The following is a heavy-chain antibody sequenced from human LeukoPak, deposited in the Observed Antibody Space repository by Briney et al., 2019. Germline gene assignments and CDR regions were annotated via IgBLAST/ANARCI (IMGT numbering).Heavy chain of an antibody. V-gene: IGHV1-2*02. CDR1: RYTFTGYY. Sequence: ASVKVSCKASRYTFTGYYMHWVRQAPGQGLEWMGWINPYSGGTNYAQKFQGRVTMTRDTSISTAYMELSSLTSDDTALYYCARDGAVAGTAYPEYWGQGTLVTVSS. J-gene: IGHJ4*02. CDR2: INPYSGGT. CDR3: ARDGAVAGTAYPEY. D-gene: IGHD6-19*01.